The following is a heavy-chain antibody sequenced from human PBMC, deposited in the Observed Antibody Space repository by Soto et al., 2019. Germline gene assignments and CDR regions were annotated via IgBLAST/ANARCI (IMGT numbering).Heavy chain of an antibody. J-gene: IGHJ4*02. D-gene: IGHD6-13*01. CDR2: IYYSGST. V-gene: IGHV4-59*08. CDR3: ARHFSDSSPDY. CDR1: GGSISSYY. Sequence: SETLSLTCTVSGGSISSYYWSWIRQPPGKGLEWIGYIYYSGSTNYNPSLKSRVTISVDTSKNQFSLKLSSVTAADTAVYYCARHFSDSSPDYWGQGTLVTVSS.